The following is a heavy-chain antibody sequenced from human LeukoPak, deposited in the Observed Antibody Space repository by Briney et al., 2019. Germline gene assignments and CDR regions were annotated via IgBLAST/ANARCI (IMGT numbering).Heavy chain of an antibody. D-gene: IGHD3-22*01. CDR1: GVSISSSSYY. Sequence: SETLSLTCTVSGVSISSSSYYWGWIRPPPGPGLERIGRIYYSGNYYYNPSLKSRDTISVDTPKNQFSLMLSPVAAADTAVYSCARHSRGDDSSGYYEWDYYYYNYMDVGGKGTTVAGSS. J-gene: IGHJ6*03. CDR2: IYYSGNY. V-gene: IGHV4-39*01. CDR3: ARHSRGDDSSGYYEWDYYYYNYMDV.